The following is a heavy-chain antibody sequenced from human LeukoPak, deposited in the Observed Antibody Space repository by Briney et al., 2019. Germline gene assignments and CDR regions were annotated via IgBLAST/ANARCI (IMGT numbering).Heavy chain of an antibody. Sequence: AGGSLRLSCAASGFTFSSYSMNWVRQAPGKGLEWVPTISGGGGSTYYADSVKGRFTISRDNSKNTLCLQVNSLRAEDTTVYYCAKGGKWDVTSFDYWGQGTLVTVSS. D-gene: IGHD1-26*01. CDR2: ISGGGGST. CDR3: AKGGKWDVTSFDY. J-gene: IGHJ4*02. CDR1: GFTFSSYS. V-gene: IGHV3-23*01.